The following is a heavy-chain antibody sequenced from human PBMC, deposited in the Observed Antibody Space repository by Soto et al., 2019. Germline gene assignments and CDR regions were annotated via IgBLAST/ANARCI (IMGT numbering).Heavy chain of an antibody. D-gene: IGHD3-10*01. V-gene: IGHV1-69*01. Sequence: QVQLVQSGAEVKKPGSSVKVSCKASGGIFSTYAISWLRQAPGQGLEWMGGIIPLVGTPNYAQRFQGRVTITADESTITAYRELSRLRSEDTADYYCARDRDDYGSGNYYNRIDYWGQGNLVTVSS. J-gene: IGHJ4*02. CDR2: IIPLVGTP. CDR3: ARDRDDYGSGNYYNRIDY. CDR1: GGIFSTYA.